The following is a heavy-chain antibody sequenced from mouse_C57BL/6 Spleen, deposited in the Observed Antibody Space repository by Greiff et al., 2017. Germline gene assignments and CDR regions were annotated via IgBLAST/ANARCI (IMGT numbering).Heavy chain of an antibody. D-gene: IGHD1-1*01. CDR2: IYPGDGDT. V-gene: IGHV1-80*01. CDR3: AREVDYGSSAPFDY. J-gene: IGHJ2*01. CDR1: GYAFSSYW. Sequence: QVQLQQSGAELVKPGASVKISCKASGYAFSSYWMNWVKPRPGKGLEWIGQIYPGDGDTNYNGKFKGKATLTADKSSSTAYMQLSSLTSEDSAVYFCAREVDYGSSAPFDYWGQGTTLTVSS.